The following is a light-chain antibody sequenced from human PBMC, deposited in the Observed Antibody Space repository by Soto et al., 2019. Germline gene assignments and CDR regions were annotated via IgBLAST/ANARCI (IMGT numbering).Light chain of an antibody. V-gene: IGKV1-39*01. J-gene: IGKJ1*01. CDR2: RAS. CDR1: QSIRSY. CDR3: QHSYNAPWT. Sequence: DIQMTQSPSSLSASVGDRVSITCRGSQSIRSYLNWYQQKPGKAPKLLISRASSLHSGVPSRFSGSGSGTDFTLTISSLQPEDFAAYYCQHSYNAPWTFGQGTKVDI.